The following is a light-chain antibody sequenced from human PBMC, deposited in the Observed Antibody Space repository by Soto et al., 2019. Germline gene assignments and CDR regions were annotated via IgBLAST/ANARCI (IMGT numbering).Light chain of an antibody. Sequence: DIVMTQSPLSLPVTPGEPASISCRSSQSLLHSNGYNYLDWYLQKPGQSPQLLIYLGSNRASGVPDRFSGAESGTDLKMQVSGVEEEDVGVYYCLQAFHSLYPFG. CDR3: LQAFHSLYP. V-gene: IGKV2-28*01. J-gene: IGKJ2*01. CDR2: LGS. CDR1: QSLLHSNGYNY.